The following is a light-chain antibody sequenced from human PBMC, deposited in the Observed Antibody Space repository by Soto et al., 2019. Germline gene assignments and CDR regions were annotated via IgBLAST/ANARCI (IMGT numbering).Light chain of an antibody. Sequence: EIVLTQSPATLSLSPGERATLSCRASQSVISHFLAWYQHKPGQAPRLLIYDSSSRATGIPDRFSGSGSGTDFTLSIIRLEPEDFAVYYCQQYDISPWTFGQGTKVDIK. CDR1: QSVISHF. CDR3: QQYDISPWT. CDR2: DSS. V-gene: IGKV3-20*01. J-gene: IGKJ1*01.